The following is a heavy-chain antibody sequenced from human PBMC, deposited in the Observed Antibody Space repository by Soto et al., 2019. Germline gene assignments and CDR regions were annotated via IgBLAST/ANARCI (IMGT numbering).Heavy chain of an antibody. CDR2: IKTKTDGGTI. V-gene: IGHV3-15*01. CDR3: TTGIRSGSY. Sequence: PGGSLRLSCAASGFTFSNAWMSWVRQAPGKGLEWVGRIKTKTDGGTIDYAAPVEGRFTISRDDSKNTMYLQMNSLKTEDTAVYSCTTGIRSGSYWGQGTLVTVSS. D-gene: IGHD3-10*01. J-gene: IGHJ4*02. CDR1: GFTFSNAW.